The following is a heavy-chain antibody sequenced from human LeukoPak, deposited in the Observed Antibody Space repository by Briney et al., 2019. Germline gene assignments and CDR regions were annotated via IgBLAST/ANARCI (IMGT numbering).Heavy chain of an antibody. CDR2: IYYSGSA. J-gene: IGHJ4*02. V-gene: IGHV4-59*08. D-gene: IGHD3-10*01. CDR1: GGSISSYY. CDR3: ARQRLLWFGESNSGFDY. Sequence: SETLSLTCTVSGGSISSYYWNWIRQPPGKGLEWIGYIYYSGSADYNPSLKSRVSMSVDTSKNQFSLKLSSVIATDTAVYYCARQRLLWFGESNSGFDYWGQGTLVTVSS.